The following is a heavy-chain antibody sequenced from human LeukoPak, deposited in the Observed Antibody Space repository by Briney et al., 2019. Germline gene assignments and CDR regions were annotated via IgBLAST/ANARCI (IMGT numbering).Heavy chain of an antibody. J-gene: IGHJ4*02. CDR1: GYTFTSYD. D-gene: IGHD5-12*01. CDR3: ARGRTRSGSHRY. CDR2: MNPNSGNT. Sequence: ASVKVSCKASGYTFTSYDINWVRQATGQGLEWMGWMNPNSGNTGYAQKFQGRVTTTRNTSISTAYMELSSLRSEDTAVYYCARGRTRSGSHRYWGQGTLVTVSS. V-gene: IGHV1-8*01.